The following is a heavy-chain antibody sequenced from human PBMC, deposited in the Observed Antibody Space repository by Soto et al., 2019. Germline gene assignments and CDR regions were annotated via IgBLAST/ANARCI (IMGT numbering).Heavy chain of an antibody. D-gene: IGHD4-4*01. J-gene: IGHJ1*01. CDR3: AKAPVPDYTAYGSCVFEL. V-gene: IGHV3-23*01. Sequence: GGSLRLSCAASGFIFNTAWMSWVRQAPGKGLEWVSSIVGSGGRTYYADSVQGRFTISRDNSKNTLYLQMNSLGAEDTAIFYCAKAPVPDYTAYGSCVFELWGRGTLVTVSS. CDR2: IVGSGGRT. CDR1: GFIFNTAW.